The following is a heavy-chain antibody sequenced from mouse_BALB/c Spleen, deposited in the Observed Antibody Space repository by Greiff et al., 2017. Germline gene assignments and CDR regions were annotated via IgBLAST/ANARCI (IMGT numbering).Heavy chain of an antibody. Sequence: EVMLVESGGGLVKPGGSLKLSCAASGFTFSSYAMSWVRQTPEKRLEWVASISSGGSTYYPDSVKGRFTISRDNARNILYLQMSSLRSEDTAMYYCARELRSYYYAMDYWGQGTSVTVSS. V-gene: IGHV5-6-5*01. CDR3: ARELRSYYYAMDY. CDR1: GFTFSSYA. D-gene: IGHD1-1*01. CDR2: ISSGGST. J-gene: IGHJ4*01.